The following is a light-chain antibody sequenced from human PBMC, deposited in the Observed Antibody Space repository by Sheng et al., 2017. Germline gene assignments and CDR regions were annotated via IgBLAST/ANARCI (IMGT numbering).Light chain of an antibody. CDR2: EVS. CDR1: SSDIADYNY. Sequence: QSALTQPPSASGSPGQSVTISCTGTSSDIADYNYVSWYQQHPGKAPKLMIYEVSKRPSGVPDRFSGSKSGNTASLTVSGLQAEDEADYYCSSYAGRVFGGGTKLTVL. J-gene: IGLJ3*02. V-gene: IGLV2-8*01. CDR3: SSYAGRV.